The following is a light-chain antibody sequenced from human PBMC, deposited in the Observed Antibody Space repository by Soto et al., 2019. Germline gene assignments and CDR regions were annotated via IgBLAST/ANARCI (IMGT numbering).Light chain of an antibody. CDR3: QQYNRYSWT. V-gene: IGKV1-5*01. CDR2: DAS. J-gene: IGKJ1*01. CDR1: QSISNW. Sequence: DIQMTQSPSTLSTSVGDRVTITCRASQSISNWLAWYQQKPGKAPRLLIYDASSLESGVPSRFSGSGSGTEFTHTISSLQPDDFATYYCQQYNRYSWTFGQGTKVDIK.